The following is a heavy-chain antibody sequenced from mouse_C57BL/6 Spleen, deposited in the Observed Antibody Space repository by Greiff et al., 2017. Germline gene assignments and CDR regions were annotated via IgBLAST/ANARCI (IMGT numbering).Heavy chain of an antibody. CDR2: IYWDDDK. V-gene: IGHV8-12*01. Sequence: QVQLKQSGPGILQSSQTLSLTCSFSGFSLSTSGMGVSWIRQPSGKGLEWLAHIYWDDDKRYNPSLKSRLTISKDTSRNQVFLKITSVDTADTATYYCARSPLDDYDPWFAYWGQGTLVTVSA. J-gene: IGHJ3*01. CDR1: GFSLSTSGMG. D-gene: IGHD2-4*01. CDR3: ARSPLDDYDPWFAY.